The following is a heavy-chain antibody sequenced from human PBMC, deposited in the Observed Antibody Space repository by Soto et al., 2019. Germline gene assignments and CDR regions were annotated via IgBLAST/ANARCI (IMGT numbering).Heavy chain of an antibody. Sequence: QVQLVESGGGVVQPGRSLRLSCAASGFTFSSYAMHWVRQAPGKGLEWVAVISYDGSNKYYADSVKGRFTISRDNSKNTLYLQMNSLRAEDTAVYYCARDGGHSHFDYWGQGTLVTVSS. D-gene: IGHD2-21*02. CDR1: GFTFSSYA. V-gene: IGHV3-30-3*01. CDR2: ISYDGSNK. J-gene: IGHJ4*02. CDR3: ARDGGHSHFDY.